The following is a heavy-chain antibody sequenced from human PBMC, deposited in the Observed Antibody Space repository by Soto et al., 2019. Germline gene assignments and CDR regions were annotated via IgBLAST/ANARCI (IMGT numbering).Heavy chain of an antibody. CDR1: GFTVSSNY. CDR3: ARASWDSSGYYYDF. J-gene: IGHJ4*02. CDR2: IYSGGST. V-gene: IGHV3-53*02. D-gene: IGHD3-22*01. Sequence: EVQLVETGGGLIQPGGSLRLSCAASGFTVSSNYMSWVRQAPGKGLEWVSVIYSGGSTYYADSVKGRFTISRDNSKNTLYLQMNSLRAEDTAVYYCARASWDSSGYYYDFWGQGTLVTVSS.